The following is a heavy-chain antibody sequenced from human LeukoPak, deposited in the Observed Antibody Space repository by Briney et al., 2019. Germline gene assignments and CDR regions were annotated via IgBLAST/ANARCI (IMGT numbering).Heavy chain of an antibody. Sequence: GGSLRLSCTGSGFTFSSYWMSWVRQAPGKGLEWVANIKQDGSEKYYVDSVKGRFTISRDNAKNSLYLQMNSLRAEDTAVYYCAKDIYYDILTGYYPDYWGQGTLVTVSS. CDR3: AKDIYYDILTGYYPDY. D-gene: IGHD3-9*01. CDR1: GFTFSSYW. J-gene: IGHJ4*02. V-gene: IGHV3-7*03. CDR2: IKQDGSEK.